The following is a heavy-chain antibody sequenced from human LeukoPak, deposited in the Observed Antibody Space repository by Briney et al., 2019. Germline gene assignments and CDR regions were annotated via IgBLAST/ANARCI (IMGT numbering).Heavy chain of an antibody. CDR3: ARGRSSGFLAFDY. Sequence: SETLSLTCAVSGGSISSGGYSWSWIRQPPGKGLEWIGYIYHSGSTYYNPSLKSRVTISVDRSKNQFSLKLSSVTAADTAVYYCARGRSSGFLAFDYWGQGTLVTVSS. V-gene: IGHV4-30-2*01. CDR1: GGSISSGGYS. D-gene: IGHD3-22*01. CDR2: IYHSGST. J-gene: IGHJ4*02.